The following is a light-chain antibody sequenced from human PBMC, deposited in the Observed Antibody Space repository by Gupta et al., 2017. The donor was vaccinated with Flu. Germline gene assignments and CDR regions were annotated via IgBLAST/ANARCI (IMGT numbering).Light chain of an antibody. Sequence: VTITSTGGSSNIGGDYDVYWYQQLPGAAPKLLFYVNSNRPSGAPDRFSGYKSGTSASLTITGVQADDEADYYWQSYDDSMNGWVFGGGTKLTVL. CDR1: SSNIGGDYD. V-gene: IGLV1-40*01. CDR3: QSYDDSMNGWV. CDR2: VNS. J-gene: IGLJ2*01.